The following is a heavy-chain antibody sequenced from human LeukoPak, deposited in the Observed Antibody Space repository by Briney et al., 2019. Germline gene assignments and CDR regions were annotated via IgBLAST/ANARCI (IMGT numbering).Heavy chain of an antibody. CDR2: ISPSGSST. J-gene: IGHJ5*02. Sequence: GASVTVSYKAFGYSFNSNYLHWVRQDPGAGPEWMGVISPSGSSTTYAQKFQGRVTLTRDMSTSTDYLELSSLRSEDTAVYYCARDNSVRDEAWWFNPWGQGTLVTVSS. V-gene: IGHV1-46*02. D-gene: IGHD5-24*01. CDR3: ARDNSVRDEAWWFNP. CDR1: GYSFNSNY.